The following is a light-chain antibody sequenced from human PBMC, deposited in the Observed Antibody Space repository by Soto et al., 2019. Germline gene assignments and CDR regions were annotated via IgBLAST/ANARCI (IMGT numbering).Light chain of an antibody. CDR3: MQSIQPPWT. V-gene: IGKV2D-29*01. J-gene: IGKJ1*01. Sequence: DIVMTQTPLSLSVTPGQPASISCKSSQSLQDRAGYSYLYWYLQRPGQPPQLLIYEVSHRFSGVPDRFSGSGSGTDFTLKISRVEPEDVGVYYCMQSIQPPWTFGQGTKVEIK. CDR2: EVS. CDR1: QSLQDRAGYSY.